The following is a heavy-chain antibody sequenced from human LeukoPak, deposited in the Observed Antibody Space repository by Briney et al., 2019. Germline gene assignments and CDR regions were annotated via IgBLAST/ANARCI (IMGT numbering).Heavy chain of an antibody. J-gene: IGHJ3*02. CDR2: IYYSGST. CDR1: GGSISSSSYY. V-gene: IGHV4-39*01. Sequence: SETLPLTCTVSGGSISSSSYYWGWIRQPPGKGLEWIGSIYYSGSTYYNPSLKSRVTISVDTSKNQFSLKLSSVTAADTAVYYCGEGGDYVDAFDIWGQGTMVTVSS. D-gene: IGHD4-17*01. CDR3: GEGGDYVDAFDI.